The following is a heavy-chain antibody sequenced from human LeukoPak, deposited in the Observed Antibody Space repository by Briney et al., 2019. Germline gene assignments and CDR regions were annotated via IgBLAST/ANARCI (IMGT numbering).Heavy chain of an antibody. Sequence: ASVKVSCKASGYTFTGYYMHLVRQAPGQGLEWMGWSTPNSGGTNYAQKFQGRVTMTRDTSISTAYMELSRLRSDDTAVYYCARTRITMVRGVLYNWFDPWGQGTLVTVSS. CDR3: ARTRITMVRGVLYNWFDP. CDR2: STPNSGGT. J-gene: IGHJ5*02. D-gene: IGHD3-10*01. CDR1: GYTFTGYY. V-gene: IGHV1-2*02.